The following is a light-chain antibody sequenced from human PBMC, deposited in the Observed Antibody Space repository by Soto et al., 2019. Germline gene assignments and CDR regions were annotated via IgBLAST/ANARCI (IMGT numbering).Light chain of an antibody. CDR1: QYINTR. Sequence: IVLTQSPATLSSFPCERVNLCCRASQYINTRLAWYQHRPGQAPRLLIYQTSIRAAGIPARFSASGSGTDFTLTISDVQPEDFALYYCHQRQSWPRTFGQGTKVDIK. V-gene: IGKV3-11*01. CDR2: QTS. CDR3: HQRQSWPRT. J-gene: IGKJ1*01.